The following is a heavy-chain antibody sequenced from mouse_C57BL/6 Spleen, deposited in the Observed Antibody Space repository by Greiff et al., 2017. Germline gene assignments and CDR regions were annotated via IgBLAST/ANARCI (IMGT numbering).Heavy chain of an antibody. V-gene: IGHV14-4*01. J-gene: IGHJ2*01. CDR2: IDPENGDT. Sequence: DVQLQESGAELVRPGASVKLSCTASGFNIKDDYMHWVKQRPEQGLEWIGWIDPENGDTEYASKFQGKATITADTSSNTAYLQLSSLTSEDTAVYYCQYYYGSRGYYFDYWGQGTTLTVSS. CDR1: GFNIKDDY. D-gene: IGHD1-1*01. CDR3: QYYYGSRGYYFDY.